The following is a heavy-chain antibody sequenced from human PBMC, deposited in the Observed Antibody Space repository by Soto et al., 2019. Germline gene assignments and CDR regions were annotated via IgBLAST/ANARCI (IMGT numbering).Heavy chain of an antibody. V-gene: IGHV4-31*03. CDR2: IYYSGST. J-gene: IGHJ4*02. CDR1: GGSIGSGGYY. Sequence: SETLSLTCTVSGGSIGSGGYYWSWVRQHPGKGLEWIGHIYYSGSTYYNPSLKSRVTISVDRSKNQFSLKLSSVTAADTAVYFCTRYYVDGYFDYWGQGTLVTVSS. D-gene: IGHD1-26*01. CDR3: TRYYVDGYFDY.